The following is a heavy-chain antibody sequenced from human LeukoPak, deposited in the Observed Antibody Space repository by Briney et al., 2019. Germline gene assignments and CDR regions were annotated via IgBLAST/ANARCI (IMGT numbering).Heavy chain of an antibody. D-gene: IGHD3-22*01. CDR3: AKDRVNYYDSSGYYYYFDY. V-gene: IGHV3-30*18. Sequence: PGVSLRLSCAASGFTFSSYGMHWVRQAPGKGLEWVAVISDDGSNEYYADSVKGRFTISRDNSKNTLYLQMNSLRAEDTAVYYCAKDRVNYYDSSGYYYYFDYWGQGTLVTVSS. CDR2: ISDDGSNE. J-gene: IGHJ4*02. CDR1: GFTFSSYG.